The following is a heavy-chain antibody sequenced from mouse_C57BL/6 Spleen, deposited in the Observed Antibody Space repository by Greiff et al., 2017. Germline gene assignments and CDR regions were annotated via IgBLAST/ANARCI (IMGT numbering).Heavy chain of an antibody. CDR3: ARDRGTTVVAGGYCDY. CDR1: GFTFSSYA. D-gene: IGHD1-1*01. J-gene: IGHJ2*01. V-gene: IGHV5-4*01. Sequence: EVQVVESGGGLVKPGGSLKLSCAASGFTFSSYAMSWVRQTPEKRLEWVATISDGGSYTYYPDNVKGRFTISRDNAKNNLYLQMSHLKSEDTAMYYCARDRGTTVVAGGYCDYWGQGTTLTVSS. CDR2: ISDGGSYT.